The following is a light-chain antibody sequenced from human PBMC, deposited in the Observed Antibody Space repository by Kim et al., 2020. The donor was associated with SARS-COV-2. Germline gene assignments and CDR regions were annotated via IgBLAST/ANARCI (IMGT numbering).Light chain of an antibody. CDR3: SSYAGSNNLV. J-gene: IGLJ3*02. V-gene: IGLV2-8*01. Sequence: QSALTQPPSASGSPGQSVTISCTGTSSDVRGYNYVSWYQQRPGEAPRLMIYEVAKRPSGVPDRFSGSKSGNTASLTVSGLQAEDEADYYCSSYAGSNNLVFGGGTQLTVL. CDR2: EVA. CDR1: SSDVRGYNY.